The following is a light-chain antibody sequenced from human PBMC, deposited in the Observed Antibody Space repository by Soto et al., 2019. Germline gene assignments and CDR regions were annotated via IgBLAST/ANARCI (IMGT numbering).Light chain of an antibody. CDR2: DAS. CDR3: QQRSNWTRT. Sequence: EILFTQSPATLSLSPGERATITCRASQSVSSYLAWYQQKPGQAPRLLIYDASNRDTGIPARFSGSGSGTEFTLTISSLEPEDFAAYYCQQRSNWTRTFGPGTKVDTK. J-gene: IGKJ1*01. CDR1: QSVSSY. V-gene: IGKV3-11*01.